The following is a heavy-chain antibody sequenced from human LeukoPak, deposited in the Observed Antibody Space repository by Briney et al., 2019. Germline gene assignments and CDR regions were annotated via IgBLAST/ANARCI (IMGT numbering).Heavy chain of an antibody. CDR2: ISIGGDTT. CDR1: GFTFSSHG. CDR3: AKEIRPNDC. Sequence: GGSLRLSCAASGFTFSSHGMCWVRQALGRGLEWVSSISIGGDTTYSDSVKGRFTISRDNSKNTLYLQLDSLRAEDTAIYYCAKEIRPNDCWGQGTLVTVSS. D-gene: IGHD4-17*01. V-gene: IGHV3-23*01. J-gene: IGHJ4*02.